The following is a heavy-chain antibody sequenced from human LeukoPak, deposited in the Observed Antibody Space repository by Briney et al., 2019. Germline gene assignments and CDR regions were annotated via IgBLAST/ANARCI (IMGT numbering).Heavy chain of an antibody. CDR1: GYSISSGYY. CDR3: TRDRSRAEDD. V-gene: IGHV4-38-2*02. J-gene: IGHJ4*02. Sequence: SETLSLTCAVSGYSISSGYYWGWIRQPPGKGLEWIGNIYHSGSTYYNPSLRSRVTISVDTSKNQFSLKLSSVTAADTAVYYCTRDRSRAEDDWGQGTLVTVSS. CDR2: IYHSGST. D-gene: IGHD1-14*01.